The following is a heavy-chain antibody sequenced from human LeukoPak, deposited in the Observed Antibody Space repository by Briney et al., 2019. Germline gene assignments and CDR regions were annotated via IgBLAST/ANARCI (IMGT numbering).Heavy chain of an antibody. CDR3: ARAPTVLVGYCSSSSCQADY. J-gene: IGHJ4*02. CDR1: GFTFSNYG. D-gene: IGHD2-2*01. Sequence: GGSLRLSCAASGFTFSNYGMHWVRQAPGKGLEWVSAISGSGGSTYYADSVKGRFTISRDNSNNTLYLQMNSLRAEDTAVYYCARAPTVLVGYCSSSSCQADYWGQGTLVTVSS. V-gene: IGHV3-NL1*01. CDR2: ISGSGGST.